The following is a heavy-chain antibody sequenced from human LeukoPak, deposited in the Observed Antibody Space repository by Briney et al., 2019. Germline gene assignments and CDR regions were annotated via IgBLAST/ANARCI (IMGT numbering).Heavy chain of an antibody. CDR3: ARARLLWFGELLRPFDY. CDR1: GGSISSSSYY. V-gene: IGHV4-39*07. Sequence: PSETLSLTCTASGGSISSSSYYWGWIRQPPGKGLEWIGSIYYSGSTYYNPSLKSRVTISVDTSKNQFSLKLSSVTAADTAVYYCARARLLWFGELLRPFDYWGQGTLVTVSS. D-gene: IGHD3-10*01. J-gene: IGHJ4*02. CDR2: IYYSGST.